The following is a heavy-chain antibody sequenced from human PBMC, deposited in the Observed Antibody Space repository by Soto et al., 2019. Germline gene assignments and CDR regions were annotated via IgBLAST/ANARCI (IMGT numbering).Heavy chain of an antibody. CDR2: ISGSGGST. Sequence: ELQLLESGGGLVQPGGSLRLSCAASGFTFSSYAMSWVRQAPGKGLEWVSAISGSGGSTYYADSVKGRFTISRDNSKNPRYLQMNTLRAEDTAVYYCAYISTPVDYWGQGTLGTVSS. V-gene: IGHV3-23*01. CDR1: GFTFSSYA. CDR3: AYISTPVDY. J-gene: IGHJ4*02. D-gene: IGHD6-13*01.